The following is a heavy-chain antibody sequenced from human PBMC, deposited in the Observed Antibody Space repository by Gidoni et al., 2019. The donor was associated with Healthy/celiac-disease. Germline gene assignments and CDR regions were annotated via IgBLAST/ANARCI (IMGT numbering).Heavy chain of an antibody. J-gene: IGHJ4*02. CDR2: ISSSSSTI. CDR3: ARGGDYYDSSGLTFDY. CDR1: GFPFSSSS. Sequence: EVQLVESGGGLVQPGGSLRLSCAASGFPFSSSSMNWVRQAPGKGLEWVSDISSSSSTIYYADSVKGRFTISRDNAKNSLYLQMNSLRDEDTAVYYCARGGDYYDSSGLTFDYWGQGTLVTVSS. V-gene: IGHV3-48*02. D-gene: IGHD3-22*01.